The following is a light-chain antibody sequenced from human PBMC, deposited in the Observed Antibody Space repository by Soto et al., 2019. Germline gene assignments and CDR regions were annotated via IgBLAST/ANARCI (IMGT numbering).Light chain of an antibody. V-gene: IGLV1-44*01. CDR2: SNN. J-gene: IGLJ3*02. CDR3: ATWDGSLNGWV. Sequence: QSVLTQPPSASGTPGQRVTLSCSGSSSNIGSNTVNWYQQPPGTAPKLIIYSNNERPSGATDRFSGSKSGTSASLAISGLQSDSEADYYCATWDGSLNGWVFGGGTKLTVL. CDR1: SSNIGSNT.